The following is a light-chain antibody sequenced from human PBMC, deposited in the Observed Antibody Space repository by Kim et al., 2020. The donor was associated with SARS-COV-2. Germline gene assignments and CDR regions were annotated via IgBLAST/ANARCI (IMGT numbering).Light chain of an antibody. CDR2: GNN. V-gene: IGLV1-40*01. CDR1: SSNIGADYD. Sequence: GVTVSCTGTSSNIGADYDVHWYQQFPGKAPKVLIYGNNNRPSGVPDRFSGSKSGTSASLAITGLQPEDEADYHCQSYDSSLSGSVFGGGTQLTVL. J-gene: IGLJ3*02. CDR3: QSYDSSLSGSV.